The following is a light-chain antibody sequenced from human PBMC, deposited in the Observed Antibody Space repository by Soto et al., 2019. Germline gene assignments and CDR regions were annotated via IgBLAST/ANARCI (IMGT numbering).Light chain of an antibody. CDR3: RSYTSRSTVV. CDR1: SSDVGGYNY. CDR2: DVS. Sequence: QSALTQPASVSGSPGQSLTISCTGTSSDVGGYNYVSWYQQHPGKAPKLMIYDVSNRPSGVSNRFSGSKSGDTASLTNSGLQAEDEADYHCRSYTSRSTVVFGGGTKLTVL. J-gene: IGLJ2*01. V-gene: IGLV2-14*01.